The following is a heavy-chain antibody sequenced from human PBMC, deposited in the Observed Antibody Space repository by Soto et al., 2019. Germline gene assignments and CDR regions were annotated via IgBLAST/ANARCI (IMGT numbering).Heavy chain of an antibody. CDR2: INAGNGNT. CDR1: GYTFTSYA. D-gene: IGHD3-10*01. V-gene: IGHV1-3*01. CDR3: ARDRALLWFGELSYYYYYGMDV. Sequence: ASVKVSCKASGYTFTSYAMHWVRQAPGQRLEWMGWINAGNGNTKYSQKFQGRVTITRDTSASTAYMELSSLRSEDTAVYYCARDRALLWFGELSYYYYYGMDVWGQGTTVTVSS. J-gene: IGHJ6*02.